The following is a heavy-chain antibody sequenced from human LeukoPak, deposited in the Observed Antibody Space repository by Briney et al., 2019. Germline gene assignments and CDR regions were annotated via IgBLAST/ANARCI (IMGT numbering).Heavy chain of an antibody. CDR2: ISGSGGST. J-gene: IGHJ5*02. D-gene: IGHD6-13*01. CDR1: GFTFSSYA. CDR3: AKRASIAAAGTRCGWFDP. V-gene: IGHV3-23*01. Sequence: PGGSLRLSCAASGFTFSSYAMSWVRQAPGKGLEWVSAISGSGGSTYYADSVKGRFTISRDNSKNTLYLQMNSLRAEDTAVHYCAKRASIAAAGTRCGWFDPWGQGTLVTVSS.